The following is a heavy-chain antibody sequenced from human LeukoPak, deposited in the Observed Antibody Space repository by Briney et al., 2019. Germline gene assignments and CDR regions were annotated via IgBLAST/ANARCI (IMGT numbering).Heavy chain of an antibody. D-gene: IGHD2/OR15-2a*01. Sequence: GGSLRLSCAASGFTFSAYTMSWVRQAPGKGLEWVSSFTSSSSSIYYADSVKGRFTISRDNAKNSLYLQLSSLRAEDTAVYYCARGWGFYYFDSWGQGTLVTVSS. CDR2: FTSSSSSI. J-gene: IGHJ4*02. CDR1: GFTFSAYT. V-gene: IGHV3-21*01. CDR3: ARGWGFYYFDS.